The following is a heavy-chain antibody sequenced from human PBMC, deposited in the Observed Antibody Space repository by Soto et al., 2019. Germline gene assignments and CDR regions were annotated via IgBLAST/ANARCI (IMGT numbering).Heavy chain of an antibody. D-gene: IGHD2-21*02. V-gene: IGHV4-34*01. Sequence: SETLSLTCAVYGGSFSGYYWSCIRQPPGKGLEWIGEINHSGSTNYNPSLKSRVTISVDTSKNQFSLKLSSVTAADTAVYYCAKDAHPRDGDCSVAEYSGQGTLVTVSS. CDR1: GGSFSGYY. CDR3: AKDAHPRDGDCSVAEY. CDR2: INHSGST. J-gene: IGHJ4*02.